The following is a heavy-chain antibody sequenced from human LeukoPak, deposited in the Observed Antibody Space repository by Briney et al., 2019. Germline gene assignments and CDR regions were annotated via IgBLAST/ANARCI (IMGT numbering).Heavy chain of an antibody. D-gene: IGHD3-22*01. V-gene: IGHV4-59*01. Sequence: SETLSLTCTVSGGSISSYYWSWIRQPPGKGLEWIGYIYYSGSTNYNPSLKSRVTISVDTSKNQFSLKLSSVTAADTAVYYCARVRGTSGYQARDYWGQGTLVTVSS. J-gene: IGHJ4*02. CDR1: GGSISSYY. CDR3: ARVRGTSGYQARDY. CDR2: IYYSGST.